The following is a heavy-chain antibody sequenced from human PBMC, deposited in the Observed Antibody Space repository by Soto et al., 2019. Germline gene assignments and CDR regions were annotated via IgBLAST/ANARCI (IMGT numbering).Heavy chain of an antibody. J-gene: IGHJ5*02. D-gene: IGHD5-12*01. CDR3: ARGIYSKYNWFDP. CDR1: GFTFSSYD. V-gene: IGHV3-13*01. Sequence: PGGSLRLSCAASGFTFSSYDMHWVRQATGKGLEWVSAIGTAGDTYYPGSVKGRFTISRENAKNSLYLQMNSLRAEDTAVYYCARGIYSKYNWFDPWGQGTLVTVSS. CDR2: IGTAGDT.